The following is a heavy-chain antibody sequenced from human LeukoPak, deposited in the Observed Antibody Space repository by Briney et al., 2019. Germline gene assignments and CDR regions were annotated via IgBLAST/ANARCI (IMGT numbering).Heavy chain of an antibody. D-gene: IGHD5-24*01. CDR2: IYSGGST. CDR3: ARESSGWLQLFDY. CDR1: GFTVSSKY. Sequence: PGGSLTLSCAASGFTVSSKYMSWVRQAPGKGLEWVSVIYSGGSTYYADSVKGRFTISRDNSKNTVYLQMNSLRAEDTAVYYCARESSGWLQLFDYWGRGSLVNVSS. V-gene: IGHV3-66*01. J-gene: IGHJ4*02.